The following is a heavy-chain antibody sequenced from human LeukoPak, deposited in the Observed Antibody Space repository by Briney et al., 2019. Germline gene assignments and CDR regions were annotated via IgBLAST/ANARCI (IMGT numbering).Heavy chain of an antibody. Sequence: ASVKVPCKASGYTFSGYYMHWVRQAPGQGLGWMGWINPNSGGTNYVQKFQGRVTMTRDTSISTAYMDLSSLRSEDTAVYYCARVSYYGSGSYPPSIYHYYMDVWGKGTTVTISS. CDR1: GYTFSGYY. D-gene: IGHD3-10*01. J-gene: IGHJ6*03. CDR2: INPNSGGT. CDR3: ARVSYYGSGSYPPSIYHYYMDV. V-gene: IGHV1-2*02.